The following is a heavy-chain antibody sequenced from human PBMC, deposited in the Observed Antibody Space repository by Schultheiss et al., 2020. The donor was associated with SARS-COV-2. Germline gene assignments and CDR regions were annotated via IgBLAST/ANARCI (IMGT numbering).Heavy chain of an antibody. V-gene: IGHV4-59*01. CDR3: ARGDYNFGSGFYYDY. D-gene: IGHD3-10*01. CDR2: IYYSGST. J-gene: IGHJ4*02. Sequence: SETLSLTCTVSGGSISSYYWSWIRQPPGKGLEWIGYIYYSGSTNYNPSLKSRVTISVDTSKNQFSLKLSSVTAADTAMYYCARGDYNFGSGFYYDYWGQGSLVTVSS. CDR1: GGSISSYY.